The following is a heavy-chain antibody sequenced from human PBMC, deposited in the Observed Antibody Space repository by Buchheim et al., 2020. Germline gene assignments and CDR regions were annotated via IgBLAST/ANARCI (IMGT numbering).Heavy chain of an antibody. J-gene: IGHJ6*02. CDR1: GFTFSSYG. V-gene: IGHV3-33*01. D-gene: IGHD5-18*01. CDR2: IWYDGSNK. Sequence: QVQLVESGGGVVQPGRSLRLSCAASGFTFSSYGMHWVRQAPGKGLEWVAVIWYDGSNKYYEDSVKGRFTISRDNSKNTLYLQMNSLSAEDTAVYYWAREGYSYDDYYYYGMDVWGQGTT. CDR3: AREGYSYDDYYYYGMDV.